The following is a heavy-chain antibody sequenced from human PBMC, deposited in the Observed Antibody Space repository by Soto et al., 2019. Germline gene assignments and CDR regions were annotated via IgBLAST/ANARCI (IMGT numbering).Heavy chain of an antibody. J-gene: IGHJ6*02. D-gene: IGHD3-22*01. V-gene: IGHV3-7*03. CDR1: GFTFSSYW. CDR3: ARDSYYYDSSGYYPPGYYYYGMDV. Sequence: LRLSCAASGFTFSSYWMSWVRQAPGKGLEWVANIKQDGSEKYYVDSVKGRFTISRDNAKNSLYLQMNSLRAEDTAVYYCARDSYYYDSSGYYPPGYYYYGMDVWGQGTTVTVSS. CDR2: IKQDGSEK.